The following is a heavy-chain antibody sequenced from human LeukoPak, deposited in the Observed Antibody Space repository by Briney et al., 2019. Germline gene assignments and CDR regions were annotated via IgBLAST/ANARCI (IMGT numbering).Heavy chain of an antibody. CDR2: IRYDGSNK. J-gene: IGHJ5*02. D-gene: IGHD6-13*01. CDR3: AKDRVAAAGIYNWFDP. V-gene: IGHV3-30*02. Sequence: GGSLRLSCAASGFTFSIYGMHLVRQAPGKGLEWVAFIRYDGSNKYYADSVKGRFTISRDNSKNTLYLQMNSLRAEDTAVYYCAKDRVAAAGIYNWFDPWGQGTLVTVSS. CDR1: GFTFSIYG.